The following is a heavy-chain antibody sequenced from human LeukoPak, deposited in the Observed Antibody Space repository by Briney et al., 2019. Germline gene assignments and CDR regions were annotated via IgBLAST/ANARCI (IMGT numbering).Heavy chain of an antibody. CDR2: INSDGSST. Sequence: GGSLRLSCAASGFTFSSYWMHWVRQAPGKGLVWVSRINSDGSSTNYADSVKGRFTISRDNAKNSLYLQMNSLRAEDTAVYYCARGIYDSSGYYYGLDVWGQGTTVTVSS. D-gene: IGHD3-22*01. V-gene: IGHV3-74*01. CDR1: GFTFSSYW. J-gene: IGHJ6*02. CDR3: ARGIYDSSGYYYGLDV.